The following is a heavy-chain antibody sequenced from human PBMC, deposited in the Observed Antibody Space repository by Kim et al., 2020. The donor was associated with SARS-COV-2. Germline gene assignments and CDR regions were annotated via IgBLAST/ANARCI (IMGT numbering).Heavy chain of an antibody. CDR3: ARDLGIAVAGTYYYYGMAV. CDR2: IIPILGIA. Sequence: SVKVSCKASGGTFSSYAISWVRQAPGQGLEWMGRIIPILGIANYAQKFQGRVTITADKSTSTAYMELSSLRSEDTAVYYCARDLGIAVAGTYYYYGMAVWGEGTTFTVSS. V-gene: IGHV1-69*04. D-gene: IGHD6-19*01. CDR1: GGTFSSYA. J-gene: IGHJ6*01.